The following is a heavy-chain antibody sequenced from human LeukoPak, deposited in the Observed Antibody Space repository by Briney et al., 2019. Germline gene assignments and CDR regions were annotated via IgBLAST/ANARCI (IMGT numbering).Heavy chain of an antibody. V-gene: IGHV1-69*05. CDR2: IIPIFGTA. D-gene: IGHD5-18*01. CDR3: ARDTAMVRSRYMDI. Sequence: SVKVSCKASGGTFSSYAISWVRQAPGQGLEWMGRIIPIFGTANYAQKFQGRVTITTDESTSTAYMELSSLRSEDTAVYYCARDTAMVRSRYMDIWGKGTTVTVSS. CDR1: GGTFSSYA. J-gene: IGHJ6*03.